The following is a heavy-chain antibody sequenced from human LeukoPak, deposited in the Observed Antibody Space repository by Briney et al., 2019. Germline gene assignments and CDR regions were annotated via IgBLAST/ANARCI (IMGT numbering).Heavy chain of an antibody. CDR2: ISYDGSNK. CDR1: GFTFSSYA. V-gene: IGHV3-30-3*01. D-gene: IGHD5-18*01. Sequence: PGRSLRLSCAASGFTFSSYAMHWVRQAPGKGLEWVAVISYDGSNKYYADSVKGRFTISRDNSKNTLYLQTNSLRAEDTAVYYCARAILTGIQLSPWDYGMDVWGQGTTVTVSS. J-gene: IGHJ6*02. CDR3: ARAILTGIQLSPWDYGMDV.